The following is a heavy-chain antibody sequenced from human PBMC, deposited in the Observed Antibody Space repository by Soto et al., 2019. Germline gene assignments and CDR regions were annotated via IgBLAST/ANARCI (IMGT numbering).Heavy chain of an antibody. V-gene: IGHV5-10-1*01. CDR3: ARHFPLPTDLQFYYYYYYCVDV. CDR2: IDPSDSYS. CDR1: GYNFTTFW. Sequence: LGESLKISCKASGYNFTTFWVSWMRQVPGKGLEWMGRIDPSDSYSNYSPSFQGHITISADKSINTAYLHFSNLKASDTAVYYCARHFPLPTDLQFYYYYYYCVDVWGHGTAVTVSS. J-gene: IGHJ6*02. D-gene: IGHD3-3*02.